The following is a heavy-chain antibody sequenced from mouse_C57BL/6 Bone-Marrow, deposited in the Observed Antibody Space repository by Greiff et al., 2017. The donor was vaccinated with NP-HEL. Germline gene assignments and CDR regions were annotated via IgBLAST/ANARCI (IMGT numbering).Heavy chain of an antibody. CDR2: IHPNSGST. CDR1: GYTFTSYW. CDR3: ASSHYYGSRAWFAY. V-gene: IGHV1-64*01. Sequence: QVQLQQSGAELVKPGASVKLSCKASGYTFTSYWMHWVKQRPGQGLEWIGMIHPNSGSTNYNEKFKSKATLTVDKSSSTAYMQLSSLTSEDSAVYYCASSHYYGSRAWFAYWGQGTLVTVSA. D-gene: IGHD1-1*01. J-gene: IGHJ3*01.